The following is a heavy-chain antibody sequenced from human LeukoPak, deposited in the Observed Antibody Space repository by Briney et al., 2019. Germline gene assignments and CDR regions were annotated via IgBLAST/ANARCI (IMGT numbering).Heavy chain of an antibody. CDR2: VYYRGIT. CDR1: GVSMGAYY. V-gene: IGHV4-59*12. D-gene: IGHD5-12*01. Sequence: SETLSLTCTVSGVSMGAYYWSWIRQPPGKGLEWIGYVYYRGITNYNPSLQSRVTISVDTSKNQFSLKLSSVTAADTAVYYCARDLIVATIYFDYWGQGTLVTVSS. J-gene: IGHJ4*02. CDR3: ARDLIVATIYFDY.